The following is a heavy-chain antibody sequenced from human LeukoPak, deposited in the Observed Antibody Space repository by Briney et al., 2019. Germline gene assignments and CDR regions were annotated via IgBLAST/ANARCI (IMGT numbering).Heavy chain of an antibody. CDR3: ARVVDYGWFDP. CDR1: GFTFGNYW. J-gene: IGHJ5*02. CDR2: IKKDGTTI. Sequence: GGSLRLSCTASGFTFGNYWMGWVRQAPGKGLEWVANIKKDGTTIYYVDSVKGRFTISRDNAKNSLYLQMNSVRDEDTAVYYCARVVDYGWFDPWGQGTLVAVSS. V-gene: IGHV3-7*01. D-gene: IGHD3-16*01.